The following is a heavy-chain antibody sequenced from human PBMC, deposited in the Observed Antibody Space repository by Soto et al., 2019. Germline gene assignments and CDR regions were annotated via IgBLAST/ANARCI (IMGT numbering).Heavy chain of an antibody. CDR1: GGSMNNGGYY. CDR3: ARRGGSSSRYYYYALDV. J-gene: IGHJ6*02. D-gene: IGHD6-6*01. CDR2: IYSNGDT. V-gene: IGHV4-31*03. Sequence: SETLSLTCSVSGGSMNNGGYYWSWIRQLPGRGLEWIGYIYSNGDTYYNPSLKSRLTISVDTSKNQFSLNLTSVTAADTAVYYCARRGGSSSRYYYYALDVWGQGTTVTVSS.